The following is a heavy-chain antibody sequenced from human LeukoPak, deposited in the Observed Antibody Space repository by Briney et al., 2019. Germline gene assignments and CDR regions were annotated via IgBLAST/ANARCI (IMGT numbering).Heavy chain of an antibody. Sequence: GGSLRLSCAASGFTFSSYGMHWVRQAPGKGLEWVAVISYDGSNKYYADSVKGRFTISRDNSKNTLYLQMNSLRAEDTAVYYCAKERRYCGGDCYPLYFDYWGQGTLVTVSS. D-gene: IGHD2-21*02. V-gene: IGHV3-30*18. J-gene: IGHJ4*02. CDR3: AKERRYCGGDCYPLYFDY. CDR2: ISYDGSNK. CDR1: GFTFSSYG.